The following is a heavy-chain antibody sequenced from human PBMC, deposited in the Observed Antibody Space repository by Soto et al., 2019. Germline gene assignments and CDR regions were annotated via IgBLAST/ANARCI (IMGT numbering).Heavy chain of an antibody. D-gene: IGHD6-6*01. J-gene: IGHJ6*02. CDR2: MYFGGSF. V-gene: IGHV4-59*02. Sequence: SETLSLTCTVSGDSVSTGYWSWIRQPPGKGLEWIGFMYFGGSFNYNPSLASRVSMSVETSTNQFSMKVTSVTAADTAVYYCARDWAIAARPYYYYGMDVWGQGTTVTVSS. CDR1: GDSVSTGY. CDR3: ARDWAIAARPYYYYGMDV.